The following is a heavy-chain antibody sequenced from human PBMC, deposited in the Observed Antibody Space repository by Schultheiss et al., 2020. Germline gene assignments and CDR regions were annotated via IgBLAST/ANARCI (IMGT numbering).Heavy chain of an antibody. Sequence: GGSLRLSCAASGFTVSSNYMSWVRQAPGKGLEWVSRINPDGSRTDYADSVKGRFTISRDNAKNTLYLQMNSLRAEDTSVYFCTRGNLYYYDLWGQGTLVTVSS. CDR1: GFTVSSNY. V-gene: IGHV3-74*01. CDR2: INPDGSRT. CDR3: TRGNLYYYDL. J-gene: IGHJ4*02. D-gene: IGHD2-2*02.